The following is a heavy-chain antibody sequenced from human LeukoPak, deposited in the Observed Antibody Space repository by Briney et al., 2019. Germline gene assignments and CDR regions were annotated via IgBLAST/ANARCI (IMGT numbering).Heavy chain of an antibody. J-gene: IGHJ3*02. D-gene: IGHD1-26*01. CDR3: ARVIVGAPGNDAFDI. Sequence: ASVKVSCKASGGTFSSYAISWVRQAPGQGLEWMGRIIPILGIANYAQKFQGRVTMTRDTSTSTVYMELSSLRSEDTAVYYCARVIVGAPGNDAFDIWGQGTMVTVSS. V-gene: IGHV1-69*04. CDR1: GGTFSSYA. CDR2: IIPILGIA.